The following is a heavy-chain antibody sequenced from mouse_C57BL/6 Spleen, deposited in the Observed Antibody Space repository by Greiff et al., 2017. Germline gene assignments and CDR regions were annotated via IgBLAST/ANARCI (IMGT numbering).Heavy chain of an antibody. CDR1: GFTFSDYY. CDR3: ARCWFAY. Sequence: EVKVVESGGGLVQPGGSLKLSCAASGFTFSDYYMYWVRQTPEKRLEWVAYISNGGGSTYYPDTVKGRFTISSDNAKNTLYLQMSRLKSEDTAMYYCARCWFAYWGQGTLVTVSA. V-gene: IGHV5-12*01. CDR2: ISNGGGST. J-gene: IGHJ3*01.